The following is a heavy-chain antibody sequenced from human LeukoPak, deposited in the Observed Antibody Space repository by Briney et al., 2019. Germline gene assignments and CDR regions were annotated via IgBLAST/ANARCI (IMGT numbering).Heavy chain of an antibody. V-gene: IGHV4-59*01. Sequence: SSETLSLTCTVSGASMTNYYWSWIRKPPGKGLEWIGYIYYSGITNYNPSLTSRVSISVDMSKNQFSLKLASVTAADTAVYYCARGRGYFDLFDPWGQGTLVTVSS. CDR3: ARGRGYFDLFDP. CDR1: GASMTNYY. J-gene: IGHJ5*02. CDR2: IYYSGIT. D-gene: IGHD3-9*01.